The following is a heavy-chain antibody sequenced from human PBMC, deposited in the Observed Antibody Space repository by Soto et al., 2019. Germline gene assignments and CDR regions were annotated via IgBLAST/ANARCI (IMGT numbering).Heavy chain of an antibody. D-gene: IGHD2-15*01. CDR3: AKGVVVAATYFRH. CDR2: ISYDGSNK. J-gene: IGHJ1*01. V-gene: IGHV3-30*18. CDR1: GFTFSSYG. Sequence: QVQLVESGGGAVQPGRSLRLSCAASGFTFSSYGMHWVRQAPGKGLEWVAVISYDGSNKYYADSVKGRFTISRDNSKNPLYLQMNSLRAEDTAVYYCAKGVVVAATYFRHWGQGTLVTVSS.